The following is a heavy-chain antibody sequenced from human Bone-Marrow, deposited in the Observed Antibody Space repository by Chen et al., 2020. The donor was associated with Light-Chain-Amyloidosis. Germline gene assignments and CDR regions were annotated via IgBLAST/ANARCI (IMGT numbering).Heavy chain of an antibody. CDR2: ISGSGGSR. Sequence: EVQLVESGGGLLQRGGSLRLSCAASGFAFSRYAIRWVRQAPGKGLEWVSTISGSGGSRYYGDSVKGRLTISRDNSKNALFLQMNSLRAEDTAVYYCAKDISYDDILPGYPADAFDIWGQGTMVTVSS. V-gene: IGHV3-23*04. J-gene: IGHJ3*02. CDR3: AKDISYDDILPGYPADAFDI. CDR1: GFAFSRYA. D-gene: IGHD3-9*01.